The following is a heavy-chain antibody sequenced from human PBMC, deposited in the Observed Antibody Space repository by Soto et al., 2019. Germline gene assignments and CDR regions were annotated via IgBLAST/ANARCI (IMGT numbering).Heavy chain of an antibody. Sequence: QVQLVQSGGEVRRPGASVRVSCKASGYTFSNYGVNWVRQAPGQGLEWLGWISDYNGNTKSAQKFQDKVTMTTDTSTSTAYMELRSLTSDDTAVYFCARDGRQFGPNSDTFDVWGEWTMITVSS. V-gene: IGHV1-18*01. J-gene: IGHJ3*01. CDR2: ISDYNGNT. CDR3: ARDGRQFGPNSDTFDV. D-gene: IGHD3-10*01. CDR1: GYTFSNYG.